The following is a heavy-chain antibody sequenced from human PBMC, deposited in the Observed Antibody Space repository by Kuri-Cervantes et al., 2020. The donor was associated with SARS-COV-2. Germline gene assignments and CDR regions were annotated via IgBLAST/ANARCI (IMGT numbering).Heavy chain of an antibody. D-gene: IGHD6-19*01. CDR2: ISGSGSDT. V-gene: IGHV3-23*01. CDR3: ARDEAGWYGDNWFDP. Sequence: GGLWRPPGAPSRFNLTSYVMSWVRQAPGKGLEWVSGISGSGSDTYYPGSADSVKGRFTISRDNSKNTLYLQMNSLGAEDTAVYYCARDEAGWYGDNWFDPLCQGTLVTVSS. J-gene: IGHJ5*02. CDR1: RFNLTSYV.